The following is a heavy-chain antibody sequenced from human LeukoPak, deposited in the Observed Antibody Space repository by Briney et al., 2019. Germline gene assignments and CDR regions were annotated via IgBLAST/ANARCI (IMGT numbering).Heavy chain of an antibody. CDR3: ARVFSVGGDYFDY. Sequence: PGGSLRLSCAASGFTFSCYYMSWIRQAPGKGLEWISYISTSDSTIYYADSVKGRFTISRDNAKDSLYLQMNSLRAEDTAVYYCARVFSVGGDYFDYWGQGTLVTVSS. CDR2: ISTSDSTI. CDR1: GFTFSCYY. D-gene: IGHD5/OR15-5a*01. V-gene: IGHV3-11*01. J-gene: IGHJ4*02.